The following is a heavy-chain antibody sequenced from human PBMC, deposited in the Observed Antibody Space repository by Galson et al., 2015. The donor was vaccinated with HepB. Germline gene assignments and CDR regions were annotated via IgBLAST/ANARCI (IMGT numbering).Heavy chain of an antibody. CDR1: GYTLTELS. J-gene: IGHJ2*01. CDR2: FDPEDGET. CDR3: ATDGLRSSGSYPYFRSGGAWYFDL. D-gene: IGHD1-26*01. V-gene: IGHV1-24*01. Sequence: SVKVSCKVSGYTLTELSMHWVRQAPGKGLEWMGGFDPEDGETIYAQKFQGRVTMTEDTSTDTAYMELSSLRSEDTAVYYCATDGLRSSGSYPYFRSGGAWYFDLWGRGTLVTVSS.